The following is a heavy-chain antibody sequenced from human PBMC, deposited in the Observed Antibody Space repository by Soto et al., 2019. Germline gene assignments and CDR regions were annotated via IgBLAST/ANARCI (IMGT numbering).Heavy chain of an antibody. J-gene: IGHJ5*02. Sequence: QVHLVQSGVEVKTPGASVKVSCQASGYTFFTYAISWVRQAPGQGLEWMGWISTYSGDTKYAQKFQGRVTMTTDTSTTTAYLELRSLRSDDTAVYYCARHHGPMTSENWFGPWGQGTLVTVSS. D-gene: IGHD3-22*01. CDR2: ISTYSGDT. CDR1: GYTFFTYA. V-gene: IGHV1-18*01. CDR3: ARHHGPMTSENWFGP.